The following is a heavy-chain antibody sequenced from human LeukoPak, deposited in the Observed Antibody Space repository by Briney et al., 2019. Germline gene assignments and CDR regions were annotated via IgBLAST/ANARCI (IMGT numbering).Heavy chain of an antibody. V-gene: IGHV3-9*01. D-gene: IGHD1-1*01. CDR1: GFTLHDYA. Sequence: GGSLRLSCEGSGFTLHDYAIDWVLQAPGKGLEWVSRISWDSSIIDFADSVKGRFTISRDNAKNSVHLDLSSLSAEDTALYYCAKDVLFAPTVQGNTFDVWGLGTMVTVSP. J-gene: IGHJ3*01. CDR3: AKDVLFAPTVQGNTFDV. CDR2: ISWDSSII.